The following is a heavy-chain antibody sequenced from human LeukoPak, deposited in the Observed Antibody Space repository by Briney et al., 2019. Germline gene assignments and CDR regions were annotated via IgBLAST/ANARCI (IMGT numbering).Heavy chain of an antibody. CDR1: GFTVSTNY. J-gene: IGHJ4*02. Sequence: GGSLRLSCALSGFTVSTNYLSWVRQAPGKGLEWVSIIYSGGTTYYADSVKGRFTISRDNPKNTLYLQMNSLRAEDTAVYYCTREGPDSSGYSLDYWGRGTLVTVSS. D-gene: IGHD3-22*01. CDR2: IYSGGTT. CDR3: TREGPDSSGYSLDY. V-gene: IGHV3-53*01.